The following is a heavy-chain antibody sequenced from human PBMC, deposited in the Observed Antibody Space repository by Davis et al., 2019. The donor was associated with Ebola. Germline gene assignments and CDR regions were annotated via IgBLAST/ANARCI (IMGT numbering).Heavy chain of an antibody. CDR3: ARHPVLRYFDWLSQYWYFDL. D-gene: IGHD3-9*01. CDR2: IYYSGST. CDR1: GGSISSSNW. V-gene: IGHV4-4*02. J-gene: IGHJ2*01. Sequence: SETLSLTCAVSGGSISSSNWWSWVRQPPGKGLEWIGYIYYSGSTYYNPSLKSRVTISVDTSKNQFSLKLSSVTAADTAVYYCARHPVLRYFDWLSQYWYFDLRGRGTLVTVSS.